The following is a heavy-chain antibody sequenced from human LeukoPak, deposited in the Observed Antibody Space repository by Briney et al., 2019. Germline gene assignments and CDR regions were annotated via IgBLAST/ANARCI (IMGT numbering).Heavy chain of an antibody. CDR1: GGTLSSYA. CDR3: ANRLGYCSGGSCYNY. Sequence: SVKVSCKASGGTLSSYAISWVRQAPGQGLEWMGGIIPIFGTANYAQKFQGRVTITADESTSTAYMELSSLRSEDTAVYYCANRLGYCSGGSCYNYWGQGTLVTVSS. D-gene: IGHD2-15*01. CDR2: IIPIFGTA. V-gene: IGHV1-69*01. J-gene: IGHJ4*02.